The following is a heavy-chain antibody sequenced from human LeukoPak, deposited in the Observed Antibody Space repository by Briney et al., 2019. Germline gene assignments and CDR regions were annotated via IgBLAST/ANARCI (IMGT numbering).Heavy chain of an antibody. CDR2: IKQDGSEK. D-gene: IGHD6-6*01. CDR1: GFTFSSYW. Sequence: GGSLRLSCAASGFTFSSYWMSWVRQAPGKGLEWVANIKQDGSEKYYVDSVKGRFTISRDNAKNSLYLQMNSLRAEDTAVYYCARGTRPSYYYYMDVWGKGTTVTVSS. CDR3: ARGTRPSYYYYMDV. J-gene: IGHJ6*03. V-gene: IGHV3-7*01.